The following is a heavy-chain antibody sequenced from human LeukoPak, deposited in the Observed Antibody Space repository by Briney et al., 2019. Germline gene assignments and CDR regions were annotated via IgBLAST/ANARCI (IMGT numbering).Heavy chain of an antibody. Sequence: SETLSLTCTVSGGSISSSSYYWGWIRQPPGKGLEWIGSIYYSGSTNYNPSLKSRVTMSVDTSKNQFSLRLSSVTAADTAVCYCATNKVSTAGAYDIWGQGTMVIVSS. V-gene: IGHV4-39*07. CDR1: GGSISSSSYY. D-gene: IGHD2/OR15-2a*01. J-gene: IGHJ3*02. CDR3: ATNKVSTAGAYDI. CDR2: IYYSGST.